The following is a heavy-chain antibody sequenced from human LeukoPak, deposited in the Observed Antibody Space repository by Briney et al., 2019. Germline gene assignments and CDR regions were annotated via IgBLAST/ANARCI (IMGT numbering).Heavy chain of an antibody. V-gene: IGHV3-7*01. J-gene: IGHJ4*02. CDR3: ARDLDIVVVRAAMVPDY. CDR1: GFTFSSYW. D-gene: IGHD2-2*03. Sequence: GGSLRLSCAASGFTFSSYWMSWVRQAPGKGLERVANIKQDGSEKYYVDSVKGRFTISRDNAKNSLYLQMNSLRAEDTAVYYCARDLDIVVVRAAMVPDYWGQGTLVTVSS. CDR2: IKQDGSEK.